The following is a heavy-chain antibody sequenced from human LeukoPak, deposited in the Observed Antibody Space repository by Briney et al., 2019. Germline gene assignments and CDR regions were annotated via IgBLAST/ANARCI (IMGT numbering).Heavy chain of an antibody. J-gene: IGHJ3*02. D-gene: IGHD3-22*01. CDR2: IYSGGST. V-gene: IGHV3-66*01. CDR1: GFTVSSNY. Sequence: GGSLRLSCAASGFTVSSNYMSWVRQAPGKGLEWVSFIYSGGSTYYADSVKGRFTISRDNSKTTLYLQMNSPRAEDTAVYYCARTEYYYDTYGAFDIWGQGTMVTVSS. CDR3: ARTEYYYDTYGAFDI.